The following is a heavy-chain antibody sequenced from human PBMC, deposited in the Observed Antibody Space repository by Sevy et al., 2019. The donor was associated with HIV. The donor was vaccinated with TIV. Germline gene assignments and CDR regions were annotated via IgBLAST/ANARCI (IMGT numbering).Heavy chain of an antibody. J-gene: IGHJ3*01. V-gene: IGHV3-49*03. Sequence: GGSLRLSCTASGFTFGDYAMSWFRQAPGKGLEWVGLFRSKGYGGTTEYAASVKGRFIMSRDDSKSIAYLQMNSLKTEDTAVYYCTRGPRGGWAFDLWGQVTLVTVSS. CDR2: FRSKGYGGTT. CDR1: GFTFGDYA. D-gene: IGHD3-16*01. CDR3: TRGPRGGWAFDL.